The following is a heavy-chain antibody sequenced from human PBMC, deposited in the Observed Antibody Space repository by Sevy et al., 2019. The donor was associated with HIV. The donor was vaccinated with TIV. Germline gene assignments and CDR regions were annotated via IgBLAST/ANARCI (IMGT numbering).Heavy chain of an antibody. Sequence: SESLSLTCTVSGGSISSSSYYCGWIRQPPGKGLEWIGSIYYSGSTYYNPSLMSRVTISVDTSKNQFSLKLSSVTAADTAVYYCATWGSYDSHIDPWGQGTLVTVSS. CDR2: IYYSGST. CDR3: ATWGSYDSHIDP. V-gene: IGHV4-39*01. CDR1: GGSISSSSYY. D-gene: IGHD5-12*01. J-gene: IGHJ5*02.